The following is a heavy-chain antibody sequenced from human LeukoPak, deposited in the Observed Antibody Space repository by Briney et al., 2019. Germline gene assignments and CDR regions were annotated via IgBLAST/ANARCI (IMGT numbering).Heavy chain of an antibody. CDR1: GGSFSGYY. V-gene: IGHV4-34*01. CDR3: ARADFLYCSSTSCSTFREDYYYGMDV. Sequence: SETLSLTCAVYGGSFSGYYWSWIRQPPGKGLEWIGEINHSGSTNYNPSLKSRVTISVDTSKNQFSLKLSSVTAADTAVYYCARADFLYCSSTSCSTFREDYYYGMDVWGQGTTVTVSS. J-gene: IGHJ6*02. CDR2: INHSGST. D-gene: IGHD2-2*01.